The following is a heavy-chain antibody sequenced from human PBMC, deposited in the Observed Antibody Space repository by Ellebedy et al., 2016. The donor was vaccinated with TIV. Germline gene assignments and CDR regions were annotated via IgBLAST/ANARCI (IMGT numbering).Heavy chain of an antibody. Sequence: AASVKVSCKASGYTFTSYAMHWVRQAPGQRLEWMGWINAGNGNTKDSQKFQGRVTITRDTSASTAYMELSSLRSEDTAVYYCARVKWELPFDYWGQGTLVTVSS. J-gene: IGHJ4*02. V-gene: IGHV1-3*01. CDR2: INAGNGNT. D-gene: IGHD1-26*01. CDR3: ARVKWELPFDY. CDR1: GYTFTSYA.